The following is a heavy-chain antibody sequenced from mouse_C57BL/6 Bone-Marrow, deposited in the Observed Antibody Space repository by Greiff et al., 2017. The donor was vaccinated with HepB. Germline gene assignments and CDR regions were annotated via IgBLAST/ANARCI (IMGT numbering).Heavy chain of an antibody. V-gene: IGHV1-9*01. CDR3: AGVDYYGSSYPSWFAD. CDR2: ILPGSGST. J-gene: IGHJ3*01. CDR1: GYTFTGYW. Sequence: VQLQQSGAELMKPGASVKLSCKATGYTFTGYWIEWVKQRPGHGLEWIGEILPGSGSTNYNEKFKGKATFTADTSSNTAYMQLSSLTTEDSAIYYCAGVDYYGSSYPSWFADWGQGTLVTVSA. D-gene: IGHD1-1*01.